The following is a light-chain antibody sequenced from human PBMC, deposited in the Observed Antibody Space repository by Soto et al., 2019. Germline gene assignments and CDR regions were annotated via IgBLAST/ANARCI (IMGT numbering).Light chain of an antibody. J-gene: IGKJ4*01. CDR2: GAS. Sequence: ETELTQSPGTLSLSPGERATLSCRASQSVSRSYLAWYQQKPGQAPRLLIYGASSRASGITDRFSGSGSGTDFTLTISRLEPEDFAVYYCQQYGNSPQTFGGGTKVEIK. CDR3: QQYGNSPQT. CDR1: QSVSRSY. V-gene: IGKV3-20*01.